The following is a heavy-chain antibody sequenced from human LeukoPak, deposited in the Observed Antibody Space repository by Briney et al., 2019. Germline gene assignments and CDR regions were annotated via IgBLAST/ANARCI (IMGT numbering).Heavy chain of an antibody. D-gene: IGHD3-10*01. V-gene: IGHV1-46*01. Sequence: ASVKVSCKASGGTFSSYAISWVRQAPGQGLEWMGIINPSGGSTNYAQKFQGRVTMTRDTSTTTVYMELSSLRSEDTAVYHCAREPSYHASGSYNYMDVWGKGTTVTVSS. CDR3: AREPSYHASGSYNYMDV. CDR2: INPSGGST. CDR1: GGTFSSYA. J-gene: IGHJ6*03.